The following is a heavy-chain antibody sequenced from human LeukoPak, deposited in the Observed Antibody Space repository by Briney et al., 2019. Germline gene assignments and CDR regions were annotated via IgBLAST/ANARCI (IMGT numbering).Heavy chain of an antibody. D-gene: IGHD6-19*01. J-gene: IGHJ6*03. CDR2: IDNSGST. V-gene: IGHV4-59*01. CDR1: GGSIRDFY. Sequence: PSETLSLTCTVSGGSIRDFYWSWIRQSADRRLDFIGYIDNSGSTEYNPSLKSRVTISVDTSKNQFSLDLNSVTAADTAVYYCASLAVPFGWYGGSYYWYMDVWGKGTTVTVS. CDR3: ASLAVPFGWYGGSYYWYMDV.